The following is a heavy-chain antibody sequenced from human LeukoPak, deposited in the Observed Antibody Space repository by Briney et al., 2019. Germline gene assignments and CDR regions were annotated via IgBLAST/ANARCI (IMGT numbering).Heavy chain of an antibody. CDR2: NYYSGST. CDR1: GGSIRSYY. V-gene: IGHV4-59*01. Sequence: SETLSLTCTVSGGSIRSYYWSWIRQPPGKGLEGSGNNYYSGSTNYNPSLKSRVTISVDTSKNQFSLKLTSVTAADTAVYYCARVIVGATGYYFDYWGQGTLVTVSS. CDR3: ARVIVGATGYYFDY. J-gene: IGHJ4*02. D-gene: IGHD1-26*01.